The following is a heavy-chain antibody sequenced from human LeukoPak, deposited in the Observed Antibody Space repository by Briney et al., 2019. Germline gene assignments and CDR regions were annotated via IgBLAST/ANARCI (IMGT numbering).Heavy chain of an antibody. CDR1: GYTFTGYY. V-gene: IGHV1-2*02. Sequence: ASVKVSCKASGYTFTGYYMHWVRQAPGQGLEWMGWINPNSGGTNYAQKFQGRVTMTRDTSISTAYMELSRLRSDDTAVYYCARVAYNWNDPRRYYYMDVWGKGTTVTISS. J-gene: IGHJ6*03. CDR3: ARVAYNWNDPRRYYYMDV. CDR2: INPNSGGT. D-gene: IGHD1-20*01.